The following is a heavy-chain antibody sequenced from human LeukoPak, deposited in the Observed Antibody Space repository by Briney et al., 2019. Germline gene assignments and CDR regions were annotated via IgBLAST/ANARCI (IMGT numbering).Heavy chain of an antibody. CDR1: GYTFTSYG. V-gene: IGHV1-18*01. D-gene: IGHD6-19*01. CDR2: ISAYNGNT. J-gene: IGHJ4*02. Sequence: GASVKVSCKASGYTFTSYGISWVRQAPGQGLVWMGWISAYNGNTNYAQKLQGRVTMTTDTSTSTAYMELRSLRSDDTAVYYCARSVAVIAVAGAYYFDYWGQGTLVTVSS. CDR3: ARSVAVIAVAGAYYFDY.